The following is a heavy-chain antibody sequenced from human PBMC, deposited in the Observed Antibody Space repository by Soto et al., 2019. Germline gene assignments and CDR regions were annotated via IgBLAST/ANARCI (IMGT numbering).Heavy chain of an antibody. CDR3: ARDGEGVYGDYDYNWFDP. J-gene: IGHJ5*02. D-gene: IGHD4-17*01. CDR2: IYYSGST. V-gene: IGHV4-59*01. CDR1: GGSISSYY. Sequence: TSETLSLTCTVSGGSISSYYWSWIRQPPGKGLEWIGYIYYSGSTNYNPSLKSRVTISVDTSKNQFSLKLSSVTAADTAVYYCARDGEGVYGDYDYNWFDPWGQGTLVTVSS.